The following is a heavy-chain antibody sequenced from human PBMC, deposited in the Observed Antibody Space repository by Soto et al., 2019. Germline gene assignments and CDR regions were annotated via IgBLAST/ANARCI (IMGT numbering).Heavy chain of an antibody. D-gene: IGHD6-19*01. Sequence: QVQLQETGPGLVKPSGTLSLTCAISGGSINSTDWWSWIRQSPGKGLEWMGEIYRSGSTNYNPSLRSRVTISMDKSRNHFSLKLSSVTAADTAVYFCARRRWAGPFDFWGQGTPVTVSS. CDR2: IYRSGST. CDR3: ARRRWAGPFDF. J-gene: IGHJ4*02. CDR1: GGSINSTDW. V-gene: IGHV4-4*02.